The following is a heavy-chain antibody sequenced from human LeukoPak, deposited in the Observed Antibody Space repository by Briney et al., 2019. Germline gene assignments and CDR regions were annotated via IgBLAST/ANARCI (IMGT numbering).Heavy chain of an antibody. Sequence: GGSLRLSCAASGFTFSSYAMHWVRQAPGKGLEWVAFISYDGNNKYYADSVKGRFTISRDNYKNTLYLQMKNLRDEDRAGYLCASWRVRELAVVVNDCWGQGRLV. CDR3: ASWRVRELAVVVNDC. V-gene: IGHV3-30-3*01. CDR2: ISYDGNNK. D-gene: IGHD5/OR15-5a*01. CDR1: GFTFSSYA. J-gene: IGHJ4*02.